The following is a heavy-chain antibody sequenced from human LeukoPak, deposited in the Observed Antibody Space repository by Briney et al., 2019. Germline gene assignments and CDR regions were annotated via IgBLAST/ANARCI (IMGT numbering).Heavy chain of an antibody. J-gene: IGHJ6*03. CDR1: GYTFTDYN. Sequence: ASVKISCKASGYTFTDYNIHWVRQAPGQTFEWMGWINVVNGNTKYAQALQDRVTITRDTSATTIYMVLRSLRSEDMATYYCARGRGTPNTNRDFYLYYYMDVWGRGTAVTVSS. D-gene: IGHD1/OR15-1a*01. CDR3: ARGRGTPNTNRDFYLYYYMDV. V-gene: IGHV1-3*03. CDR2: INVVNGNT.